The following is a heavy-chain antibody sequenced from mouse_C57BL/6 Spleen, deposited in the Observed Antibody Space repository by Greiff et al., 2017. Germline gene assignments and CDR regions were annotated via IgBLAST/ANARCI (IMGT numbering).Heavy chain of an antibody. J-gene: IGHJ1*03. V-gene: IGHV7-3*01. D-gene: IGHD1-1*01. CDR3: ARAQSPSIAPYGRGWYFDV. CDR1: GFTFTDYY. CDR2: IRNKANGYTT. Sequence: EVTLQESGGGLVQPGGSLSLSCAASGFTFTDYYMSWVRQPPGKALEWLGFIRNKANGYTTEYSASVKGRFTISRANSQSILYLQMNALRAEDSATYDCARAQSPSIAPYGRGWYFDVWGTGTTVTVSS.